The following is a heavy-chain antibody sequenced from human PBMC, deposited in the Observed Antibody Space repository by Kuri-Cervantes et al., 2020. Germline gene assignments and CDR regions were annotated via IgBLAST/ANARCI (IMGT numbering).Heavy chain of an antibody. Sequence: GGSLRLSCAASGFTFSDYYMSWIRQAPGKGLEWVSYISFSGNIIYYADSVKGRFTISRDNAKNSLYLQMTSLRVEDTAIYYCARTGKSGWNEDYWGQGTQVTVSS. D-gene: IGHD3-10*01. CDR2: ISFSGNII. CDR1: GFTFSDYY. V-gene: IGHV3-11*04. J-gene: IGHJ4*02. CDR3: ARTGKSGWNEDY.